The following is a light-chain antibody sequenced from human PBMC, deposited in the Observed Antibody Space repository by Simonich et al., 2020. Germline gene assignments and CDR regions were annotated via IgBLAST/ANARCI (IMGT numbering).Light chain of an antibody. CDR2: WTS. V-gene: IGKV4-1*01. CDR3: QQYYSTPYT. Sequence: DIVMTQSPDSLDVSLGERATINYKSSQSVLYSSNNKNYLACYQQKPGQPPNLLIYWTSTRESGVPDRFSGSGSGTEFTLTISILQAEDVAVYYCQQYYSTPYTFGQGTKLEIK. J-gene: IGKJ2*01. CDR1: QSVLYSSNNKNY.